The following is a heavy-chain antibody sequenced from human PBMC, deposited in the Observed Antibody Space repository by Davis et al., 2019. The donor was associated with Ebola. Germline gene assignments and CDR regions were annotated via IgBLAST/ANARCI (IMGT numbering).Heavy chain of an antibody. V-gene: IGHV3-30*18. D-gene: IGHD6-19*01. CDR1: GFTVSSNH. Sequence: GESLKISCAASGFTVSSNHMSWVRQAPGKGLEWVAVISYDGSNKYYADSVKGRFTISRDNYKKTLFLQMSSLRAEDTAVYYCAKDVTDYSSGWTSLWGQGTLVTVSS. J-gene: IGHJ4*02. CDR2: ISYDGSNK. CDR3: AKDVTDYSSGWTSL.